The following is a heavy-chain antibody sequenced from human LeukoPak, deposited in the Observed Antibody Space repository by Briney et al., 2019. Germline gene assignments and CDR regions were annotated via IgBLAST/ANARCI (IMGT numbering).Heavy chain of an antibody. CDR3: AKDLSYSGYPKIDY. Sequence: GGTLGLSCAVSGFTFSSYGMSWVRQAPGKGLEWVSTISGSGDNTYYADSVKGRFTISRDNSKNTLYLQMNSLRAEDTAVYYCAKDLSYSGYPKIDYWGQGTLVTVSS. CDR1: GFTFSSYG. D-gene: IGHD5-12*01. V-gene: IGHV3-23*01. J-gene: IGHJ4*02. CDR2: ISGSGDNT.